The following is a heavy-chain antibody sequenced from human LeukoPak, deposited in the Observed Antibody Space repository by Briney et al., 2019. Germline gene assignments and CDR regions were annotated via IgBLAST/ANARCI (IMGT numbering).Heavy chain of an antibody. CDR2: ISAYNGNT. D-gene: IGHD3-22*01. CDR3: ARDSPIVVVITEYYFDY. J-gene: IGHJ4*02. Sequence: GASVKVSCKASGYTFTSYGISWVRQAPGQGLEWMGWISAYNGNTNYAQKLQGRVTMTTDTSTSTAHMELRSLRSDDTAVYYCARDSPIVVVITEYYFDYWGQGTLVTVSS. CDR1: GYTFTSYG. V-gene: IGHV1-18*01.